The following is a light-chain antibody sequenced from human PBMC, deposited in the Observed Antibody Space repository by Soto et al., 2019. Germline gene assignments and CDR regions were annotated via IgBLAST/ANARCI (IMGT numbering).Light chain of an antibody. CDR1: SSDVGGYNY. J-gene: IGLJ2*01. CDR3: SSYTSTSSPVI. Sequence: QSALTQPASVSGSPGQSITISCTGTSSDVGGYNYVSWYQQHPGKGPQLIIYEVTNRPSGVSNRFSGSKSGNRASLTISGLQAEDEADYYCSSYTSTSSPVIFGGGTKVTVL. CDR2: EVT. V-gene: IGLV2-14*01.